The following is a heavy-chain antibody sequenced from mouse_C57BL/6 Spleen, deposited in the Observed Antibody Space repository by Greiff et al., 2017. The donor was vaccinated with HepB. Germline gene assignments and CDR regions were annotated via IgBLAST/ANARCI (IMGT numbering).Heavy chain of an antibody. D-gene: IGHD1-1*01. J-gene: IGHJ2*01. Sequence: EVQVVESGPELVKPGASVKISCKASGYSFTGYYMNWVKQSPEKSLEWIGEINPSTGGTTYNQKFKAKATLTVDKSSSTAYMQLKSLTSEDSAVYYCARPDYYNFDYWGQGTTLTVSS. CDR2: INPSTGGT. CDR3: ARPDYYNFDY. V-gene: IGHV1-42*01. CDR1: GYSFTGYY.